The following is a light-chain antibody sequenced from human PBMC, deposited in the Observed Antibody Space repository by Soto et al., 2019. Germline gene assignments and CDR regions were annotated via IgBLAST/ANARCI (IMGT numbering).Light chain of an antibody. CDR3: QQYGWSPLVT. CDR1: QSISSGY. CDR2: GAS. Sequence: ETVLTQSPGTLSLSPGERATLSCRASQSISSGYLAWYQQRPGQAPRLLISGASNRATGSPDRFSGSGSGTDFTLTISRLEPEDFAVYYCQQYGWSPLVTFGGGTKVEIK. V-gene: IGKV3-20*01. J-gene: IGKJ4*01.